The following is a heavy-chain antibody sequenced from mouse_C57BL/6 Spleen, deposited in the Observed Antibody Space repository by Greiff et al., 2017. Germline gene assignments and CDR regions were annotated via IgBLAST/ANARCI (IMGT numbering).Heavy chain of an antibody. CDR1: GYTFTEYT. Sequence: VQLKESGAELVKPGASVKLSCKASGYTFTEYTIHWVKQRSGQGLEWIGWFYPGSGSIKYNEKFKDKATLTADKSSSTVYMELSRLTSEDSAVYCCARHETLITTVAHYAMDYWGQGTSVTVSS. V-gene: IGHV1-62-2*01. J-gene: IGHJ4*01. D-gene: IGHD1-1*01. CDR3: ARHETLITTVAHYAMDY. CDR2: FYPGSGSI.